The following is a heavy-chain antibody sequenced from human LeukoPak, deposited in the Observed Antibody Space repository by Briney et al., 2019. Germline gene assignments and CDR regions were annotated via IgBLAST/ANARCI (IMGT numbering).Heavy chain of an antibody. CDR3: AELGITMIGGV. CDR1: GFTFDDYG. D-gene: IGHD3-10*02. J-gene: IGHJ6*04. Sequence: GGSLRLSCAASGFTFDDYGMSWVRQAPGKGLEWVAIISYDGGEKDYADSVKGRFTISRDNAKNSLYLQMNSLRAEDTAVYYCAELGITMIGGVWGKGTTVTISS. V-gene: IGHV3-30*18. CDR2: ISYDGGEK.